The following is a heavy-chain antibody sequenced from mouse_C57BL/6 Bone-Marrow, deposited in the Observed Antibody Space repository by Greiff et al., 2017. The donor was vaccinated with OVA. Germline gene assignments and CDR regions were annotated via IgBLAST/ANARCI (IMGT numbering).Heavy chain of an antibody. CDR3: AGGNDYYAMDY. CDR1: GYSITSDY. CDR2: ISYSGST. V-gene: IGHV3-8*01. D-gene: IGHD2-1*01. J-gene: IGHJ4*01. Sequence: EVKLLESGPGLAKPSQTLSLTCSVTGYSITSDYWNWIRKFPGNKLEYMGYISYSGSTYYNPSLKSRISITRDTSKNQYYLQFCSLTTEDTATYYCAGGNDYYAMDYWGQGTSVTVSS.